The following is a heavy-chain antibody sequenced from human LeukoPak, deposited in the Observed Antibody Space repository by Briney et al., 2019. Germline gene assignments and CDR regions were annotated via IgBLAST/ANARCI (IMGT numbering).Heavy chain of an antibody. V-gene: IGHV3-74*01. CDR3: AKNMVPAAIPFDY. CDR2: INSGGTVT. Sequence: GGSLRLSCAASGFTFSDFWMHWVRQAPGKGLVWVSRINSGGTVTNYADSVKGRLTISRDNAKNTLYLQMNSLRAEDTAVYYCAKNMVPAAIPFDYWGQGTLVTVSS. D-gene: IGHD2-2*02. J-gene: IGHJ4*02. CDR1: GFTFSDFW.